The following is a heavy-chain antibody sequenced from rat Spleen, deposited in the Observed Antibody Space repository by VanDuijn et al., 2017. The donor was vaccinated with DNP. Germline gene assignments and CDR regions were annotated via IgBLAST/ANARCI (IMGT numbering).Heavy chain of an antibody. Sequence: QVQLEESGPGLMQPSETLSLTCTVSGFSLTANGVGWVRQPLGEGLVWLGTIWTGGSTNYNSTVHSRLSISRDTSKSQVFLKMNGLQHEDTGTYYCARHSPRRVWGNFDFWGPGTMVTVSS. V-gene: IGHV2-72*01. D-gene: IGHD1-11*01. CDR3: ARHSPRRVWGNFDF. CDR1: GFSLTANG. J-gene: IGHJ1*01. CDR2: IWTGGST.